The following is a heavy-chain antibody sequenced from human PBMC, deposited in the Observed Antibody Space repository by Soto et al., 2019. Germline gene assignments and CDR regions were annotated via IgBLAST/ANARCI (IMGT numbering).Heavy chain of an antibody. V-gene: IGHV3-30*18. CDR2: ISYDGSNK. CDR3: AKDPLLDY. D-gene: IGHD2-15*01. CDR1: GFTFSSYG. Sequence: RRLSCAASGFTFSSYGMHWVRQAPGQGLEWVAGISYDGSNKKYVDSVKGRFSISRDNSKNTVYLQMNSLRAEDSGVYYCAKDPLLDYWGQGTLVTVSS. J-gene: IGHJ4*02.